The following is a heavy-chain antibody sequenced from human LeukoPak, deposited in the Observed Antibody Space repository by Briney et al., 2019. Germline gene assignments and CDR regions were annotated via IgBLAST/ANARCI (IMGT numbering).Heavy chain of an antibody. V-gene: IGHV3-23*01. CDR1: GFTFSSYA. CDR2: ISGSGGNT. CDR3: AKGSLGSWYFFDY. D-gene: IGHD6-13*01. J-gene: IGHJ4*02. Sequence: PGGSLRLSCAASGFTFSSYAMSWVRQAPGKGPEWVSTISGSGGNTYYADSVKGRFTISRDNSKNTLWLQMNSLRAEDTALYYCAKGSLGSWYFFDYWGQGTLVTVYS.